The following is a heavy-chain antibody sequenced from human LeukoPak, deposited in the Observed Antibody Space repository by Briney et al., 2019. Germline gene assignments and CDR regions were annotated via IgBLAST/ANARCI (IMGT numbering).Heavy chain of an antibody. J-gene: IGHJ4*02. CDR3: AKEVGTFGY. CDR2: ISWNSGSI. Sequence: GGSLRLSCAASGFTFDDYAMHWVGQVPGKGVEGVSGISWNSGSIGYADSVKGRFTISRDNAKNSLYLQMNSLRVEDTALYYCAKEVGTFGYWGQGTLVTVSS. V-gene: IGHV3-9*01. D-gene: IGHD4-23*01. CDR1: GFTFDDYA.